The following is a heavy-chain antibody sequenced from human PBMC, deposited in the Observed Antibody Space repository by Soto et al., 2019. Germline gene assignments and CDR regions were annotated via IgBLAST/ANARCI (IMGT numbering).Heavy chain of an antibody. J-gene: IGHJ6*03. CDR1: GYTFTSYD. D-gene: IGHD3-9*01. CDR3: ARGNILTGYYTSLHYYCYYMDV. V-gene: IGHV1-8*01. Sequence: QVQLVQSGAEVKKPGASVKVSCKASGYTFTSYDINWVRQATGQGLEWMGWMNPNSGNTGYAQKFQGRVTMTRNTAISTAYMALSSLRSEETAVYYCARGNILTGYYTSLHYYCYYMDVWGKGTTVTVSS. CDR2: MNPNSGNT.